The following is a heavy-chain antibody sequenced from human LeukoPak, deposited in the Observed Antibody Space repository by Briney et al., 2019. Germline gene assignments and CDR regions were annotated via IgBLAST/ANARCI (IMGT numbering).Heavy chain of an antibody. J-gene: IGHJ4*02. Sequence: ASETLSLTCTVSGGSTSSGDYYWSWIRQPPGKGLEWIGYIYYSGSTYYNPSLKSRVTISVDTSKNQFSLKLSSVTAADTAVYYCASDSSGSFDYWGQGTLVTVSS. D-gene: IGHD1-26*01. CDR2: IYYSGST. CDR1: GGSTSSGDYY. CDR3: ASDSSGSFDY. V-gene: IGHV4-30-4*01.